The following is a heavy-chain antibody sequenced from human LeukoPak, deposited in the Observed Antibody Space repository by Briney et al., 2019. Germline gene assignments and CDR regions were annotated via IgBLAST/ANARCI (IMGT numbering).Heavy chain of an antibody. CDR2: INPSDGST. V-gene: IGHV1-46*01. CDR1: GYTFTSYY. CDR3: ARGRRAYCGGDCYLDAFDI. D-gene: IGHD2-21*02. Sequence: ASVKVSCKASGYTFTSYYMHWVRQAPGQGLEWMGIINPSDGSTSYAQKFQGRVTMTRDMSTSTVYMELSSLRSEDTAVYDCARGRRAYCGGDCYLDAFDICGQGKIGTVSS. J-gene: IGHJ3*02.